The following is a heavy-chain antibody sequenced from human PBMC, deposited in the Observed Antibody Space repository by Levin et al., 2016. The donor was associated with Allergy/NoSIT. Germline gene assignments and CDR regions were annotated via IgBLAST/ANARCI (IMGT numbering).Heavy chain of an antibody. Sequence: ASVKVSCKASGYTFTSYYMHWVRQTPGQGLEWMGIINPSSGSTRYAQKFQGRVTMTRDTSTSTVYMELSSLKSEDTAMYYCARDYRAGYSYGSYDCWGQGTLVTGLL. V-gene: IGHV1-46*03. D-gene: IGHD5-18*01. J-gene: IGHJ4*02. CDR3: ARDYRAGYSYGSYDC. CDR1: GYTFTSYY. CDR2: INPSSGST.